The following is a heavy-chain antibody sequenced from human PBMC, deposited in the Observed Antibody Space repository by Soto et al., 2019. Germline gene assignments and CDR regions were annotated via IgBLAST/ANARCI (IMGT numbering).Heavy chain of an antibody. CDR2: ISAYNGNT. Sequence: GASVKVSCKASGYTFTSYGISWVRRAPGQGLEWMGWISAYNGNTNYAQKLQGRVTMTTDTSTSTAYMELRSLRSDDTAVYYCARDIVVVPGSPKHWFDPWGQGTLVTVSS. J-gene: IGHJ5*02. V-gene: IGHV1-18*01. CDR3: ARDIVVVPGSPKHWFDP. CDR1: GYTFTSYG. D-gene: IGHD2-2*01.